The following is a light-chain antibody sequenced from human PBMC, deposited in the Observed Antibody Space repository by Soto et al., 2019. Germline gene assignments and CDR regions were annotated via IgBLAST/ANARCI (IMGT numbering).Light chain of an antibody. J-gene: IGKJ1*01. CDR3: QQSSRTPRT. CDR2: AAS. V-gene: IGKV1-39*01. Sequence: DIQMTQSPSTLSASFGDRVTIXXRASQSISSYLNWYQQKPGKAPKLXIDAASSLQRGVPSRFSGSGSGTDFTLTSSSLQPEDFATYYCQQSSRTPRTFGQGTKVDIK. CDR1: QSISSY.